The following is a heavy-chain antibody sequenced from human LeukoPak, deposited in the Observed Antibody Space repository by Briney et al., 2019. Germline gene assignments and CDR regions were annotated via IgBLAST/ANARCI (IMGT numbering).Heavy chain of an antibody. D-gene: IGHD3-16*02. CDR1: GGSFSGYY. CDR2: INHSGST. J-gene: IGHJ4*02. CDR3: ARGIPGRSSDS. Sequence: PSETLSLTCAVYGGSFSGYYWSWIRQPPGKGLEWIGEINHSGSTNYNPSLKSRVTISVDTSKNQFSLKLSSVTAADTAVYYCARGIPGRSSDSWGPGTLVTVSS. V-gene: IGHV4-34*01.